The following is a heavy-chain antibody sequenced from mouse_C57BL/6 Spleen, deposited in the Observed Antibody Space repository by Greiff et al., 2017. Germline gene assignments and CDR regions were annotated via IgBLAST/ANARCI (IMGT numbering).Heavy chain of an antibody. CDR1: GYAFSSYW. J-gene: IGHJ3*01. CDR3: ARRRVFTTGGFAD. D-gene: IGHD1-1*01. CDR2: IYPGDGDT. V-gene: IGHV1-80*01. Sequence: QVQLQQSGAELVKPGASVKISCKASGYAFSSYWMNWVKQRPGKGLEWIGQIYPGDGDTNYNGKFKGKATLTADKSSSTAYMQLSSLTSEDSAVYICARRRVFTTGGFADWGQGTLVTVSA.